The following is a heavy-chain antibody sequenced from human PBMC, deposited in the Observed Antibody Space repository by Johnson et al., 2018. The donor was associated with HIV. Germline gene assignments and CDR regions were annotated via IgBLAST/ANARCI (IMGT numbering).Heavy chain of an antibody. CDR1: GFTFSTYG. Sequence: EVQLVESGGGVVQPGGSLRLSCAASGFTFSTYGMHWVRQAPGKGLEWVSLISWDGGSTYYADSVKGRFTISRDNSKNSLYLQMNSLRTEDTALYYCAKCMGRYSGSYGNYDAFDIWGQGTMVTVSS. CDR3: AKCMGRYSGSYGNYDAFDI. CDR2: ISWDGGST. V-gene: IGHV3-43*01. J-gene: IGHJ3*02. D-gene: IGHD1-26*01.